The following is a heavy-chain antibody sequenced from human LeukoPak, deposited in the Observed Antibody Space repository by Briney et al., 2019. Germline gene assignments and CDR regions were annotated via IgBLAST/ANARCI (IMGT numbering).Heavy chain of an antibody. CDR1: GFTFSSYS. V-gene: IGHV3-30*02. CDR2: IMYDGSDK. J-gene: IGHJ4*02. Sequence: GGSLRLSCAASGFTFSSYSMNWVRQAPGKGLEWVAFIMYDGSDKYYADSVKGRFTISRDNSKNTLFLQMNSLRTGDTAVYYCAKNSLSSRLRYFDYWGQGTLVTVSS. CDR3: AKNSLSSRLRYFDY. D-gene: IGHD4-17*01.